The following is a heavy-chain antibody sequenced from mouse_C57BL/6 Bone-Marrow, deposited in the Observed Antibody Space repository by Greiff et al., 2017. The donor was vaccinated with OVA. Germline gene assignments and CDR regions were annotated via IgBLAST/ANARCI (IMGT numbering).Heavy chain of an antibody. Sequence: EVKLVESGGGLVKPGGSLKLSCAASGFTFSSYAMSWVRQTPEKRLEWVATISDGGSYTYYPDNVKGRFTISRDNAKNNLYLQMSHLKSEDTAMYNCARVMVTTGGFDYWGQGTTLTVSS. V-gene: IGHV5-4*03. CDR1: GFTFSSYA. J-gene: IGHJ2*01. CDR3: ARVMVTTGGFDY. D-gene: IGHD2-2*01. CDR2: ISDGGSYT.